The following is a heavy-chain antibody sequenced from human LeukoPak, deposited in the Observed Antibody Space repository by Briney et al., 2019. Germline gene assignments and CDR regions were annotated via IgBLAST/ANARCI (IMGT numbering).Heavy chain of an antibody. D-gene: IGHD1-1*01. J-gene: IGHJ4*02. Sequence: SETLSLTCAVYGGSFNDYYWNWIRQPPGKGLEWIGEINLRGSTTYNPSLKSRVTISLDESKNQFSLKLTSVTAADTAVYYCARDLGRYGYYFDYWGQGTLVTVSS. CDR2: INLRGST. V-gene: IGHV4-34*01. CDR1: GGSFNDYY. CDR3: ARDLGRYGYYFDY.